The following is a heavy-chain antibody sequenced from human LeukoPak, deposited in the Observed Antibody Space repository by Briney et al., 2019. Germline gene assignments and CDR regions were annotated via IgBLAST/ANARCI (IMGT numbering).Heavy chain of an antibody. Sequence: XWVRQAPGKGLEWVSGISGSGSSTYYSDSVQGRFAISRDNSKDTLYLQMNTLRAEDTAVYYCAKDRDFWSGYYSPIDQWGQGTLVTVSS. D-gene: IGHD3-3*01. J-gene: IGHJ4*02. V-gene: IGHV3-23*01. CDR3: AKDRDFWSGYYSPIDQ. CDR2: ISGSGSST.